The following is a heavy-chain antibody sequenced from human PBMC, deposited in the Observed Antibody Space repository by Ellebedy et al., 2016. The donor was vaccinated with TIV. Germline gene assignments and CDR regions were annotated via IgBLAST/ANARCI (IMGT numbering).Heavy chain of an antibody. J-gene: IGHJ6*02. Sequence: SESLSLTXTVSGDSISSYSRSWIRQPPGKGLEWIGYIYYSVTTNYNPSLKSRVTISVDTSKKQFSLKLSSVTAADTAVYYCARDLRKGGMDVWGQGTTVTVSS. CDR3: ARDLRKGGMDV. CDR1: GDSISSYS. V-gene: IGHV4-59*01. D-gene: IGHD3-9*01. CDR2: IYYSVTT.